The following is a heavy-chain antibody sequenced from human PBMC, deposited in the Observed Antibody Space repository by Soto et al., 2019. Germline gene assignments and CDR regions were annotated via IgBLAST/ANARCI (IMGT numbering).Heavy chain of an antibody. V-gene: IGHV1-3*01. J-gene: IGHJ3*02. Sequence: APVKVSCKASRYTFASYSMHWGRQAPEQRLEWMGLITAGNGNTKYPQKFQGRFTITRDTSASTAYMELSSLRSEDTAVYYCARVHEYISDILIWRDGFDIWGQGTMVTVSS. CDR3: ARVHEYISDILIWRDGFDI. CDR2: ITAGNGNT. D-gene: IGHD3-9*01. CDR1: RYTFASYS.